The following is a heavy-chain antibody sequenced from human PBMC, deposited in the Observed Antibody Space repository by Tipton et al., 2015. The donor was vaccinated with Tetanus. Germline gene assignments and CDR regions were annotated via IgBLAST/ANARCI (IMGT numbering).Heavy chain of an antibody. Sequence: CAASGFIFSSYGIHCVRQAPGKGLEWVAVSWYDGTDQYYADSVKGRFTLSRDNSKNTLYLEMNSLRAEDTALYYCAREADCSGGSCFSGDFDNWGQGTQVTVSS. CDR2: SWYDGTDQ. D-gene: IGHD2-15*01. CDR3: AREADCSGGSCFSGDFDN. CDR1: GFIFSSYG. V-gene: IGHV3-33*01. J-gene: IGHJ4*02.